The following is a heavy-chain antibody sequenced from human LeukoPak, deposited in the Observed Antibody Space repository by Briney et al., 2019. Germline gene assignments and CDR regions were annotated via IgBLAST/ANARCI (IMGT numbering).Heavy chain of an antibody. J-gene: IGHJ4*02. D-gene: IGHD3-10*01. V-gene: IGHV4-59*11. CDR3: ARGSGQWGFDS. Sequence: KPSETLSLTCTVSGGSISSHYWSWIRQPPGKTLEWIGYIYYSGSTNYNPSLRSRVTTSVDSSKNQFSLKLSSVTAADTAVYYCARGSGQWGFDSWGQGTLATVSS. CDR2: IYYSGST. CDR1: GGSISSHY.